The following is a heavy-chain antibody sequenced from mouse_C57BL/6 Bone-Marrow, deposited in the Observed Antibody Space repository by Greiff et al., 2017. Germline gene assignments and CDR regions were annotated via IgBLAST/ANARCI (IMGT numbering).Heavy chain of an antibody. J-gene: IGHJ4*01. CDR2: IHPNSGST. V-gene: IGHV1-64*01. D-gene: IGHD2-4*01. Sequence: QVQLQQPGAELVKPGASVKLSCKASGYTFTSYWMHWVKQRPGQGLEWIGTIHPNSGSTNYNEKFKSKATLTVDKSSSTAYMQLSSLTSEDSAVYYCASGGAYDYDGIYYAMDYWGQGTSVTVSS. CDR3: ASGGAYDYDGIYYAMDY. CDR1: GYTFTSYW.